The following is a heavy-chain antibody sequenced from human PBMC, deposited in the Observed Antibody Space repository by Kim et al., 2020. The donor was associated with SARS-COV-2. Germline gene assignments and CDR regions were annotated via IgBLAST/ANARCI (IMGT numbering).Heavy chain of an antibody. Sequence: PPLTSRVTISVDTSKNQFSLKLSAVTAADAAVYYCARPAGAATGGYYFDYWGQGTLVTVSS. D-gene: IGHD6-13*01. CDR3: ARPAGAATGGYYFDY. V-gene: IGHV4-34*01. J-gene: IGHJ4*02.